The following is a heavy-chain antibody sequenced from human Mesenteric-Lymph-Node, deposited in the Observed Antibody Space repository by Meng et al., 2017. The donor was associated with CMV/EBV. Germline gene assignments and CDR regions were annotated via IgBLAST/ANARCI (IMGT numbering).Heavy chain of an antibody. Sequence: SCAASGCTFNKNDMHWGRQAAGKGLEWVAKIWYDGSNEFYAESVKGRFTISRDNSRNTLYLQMNSLRADDTAVYFCARWIAEAASYDYWGQGTLVTVSS. V-gene: IGHV3-33*01. CDR3: ARWIAEAASYDY. CDR2: IWYDGSNE. CDR1: GCTFNKND. J-gene: IGHJ4*02. D-gene: IGHD6-13*01.